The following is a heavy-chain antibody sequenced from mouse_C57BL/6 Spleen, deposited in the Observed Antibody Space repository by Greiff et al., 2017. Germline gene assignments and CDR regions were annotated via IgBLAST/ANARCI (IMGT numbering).Heavy chain of an antibody. CDR3: ALYDYENYYFDY. CDR2: INPNNGGT. Sequence: EVQLQQSGPELVKPGASVKISCKASGYTFTDYYMNWVKQSHGKSLEWIGDINPNNGGTSYNQKFKGKATLTVDKSSSTAYMELRSLTSEDSAVYYCALYDYENYYFDYWGQGTTLTVSS. D-gene: IGHD2-4*01. J-gene: IGHJ2*01. CDR1: GYTFTDYY. V-gene: IGHV1-26*01.